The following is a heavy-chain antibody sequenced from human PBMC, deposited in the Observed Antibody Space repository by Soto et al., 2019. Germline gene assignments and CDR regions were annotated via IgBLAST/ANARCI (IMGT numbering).Heavy chain of an antibody. Sequence: PGGFLRLSCAASGFTFSTYWMDWVRQAPGKGLAWLANINQDGSEKHYIDSVKGRFTISRDNAKNSLDLQMSSLTAEDSALYYCSPSLDYWGQGTLLTVSS. V-gene: IGHV3-7*01. J-gene: IGHJ4*02. CDR1: GFTFSTYW. CDR3: SPSLDY. CDR2: INQDGSEK.